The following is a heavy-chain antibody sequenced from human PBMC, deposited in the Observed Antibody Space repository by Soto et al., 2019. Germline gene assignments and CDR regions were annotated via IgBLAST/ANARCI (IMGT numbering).Heavy chain of an antibody. J-gene: IGHJ4*02. D-gene: IGHD1-1*01. Sequence: GGSLRLSCAASGFTFSSYAMSWVRQAPGKGLEWVSAISGSGGSTYYADSVKGRFTISRDNSKNTLYLQMNSLRAEDTAVYHCAKDRNWNPSYFDYWGQGTLVTVSS. CDR2: ISGSGGST. V-gene: IGHV3-23*01. CDR1: GFTFSSYA. CDR3: AKDRNWNPSYFDY.